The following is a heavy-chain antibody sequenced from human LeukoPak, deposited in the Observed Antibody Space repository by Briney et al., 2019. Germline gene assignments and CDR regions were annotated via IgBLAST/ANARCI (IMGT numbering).Heavy chain of an antibody. Sequence: GGSLRLSCAASGFTFSSYAMSWVRQAPGEGLEWVSAITGSGGSTYYADSVKGRFTISRHNSKNTLSLQMNSLRAEDTAIYYCAKNGDRGAYCSGGSCYPYYYYYMDVWGKGTTVTISS. CDR3: AKNGDRGAYCSGGSCYPYYYYYMDV. J-gene: IGHJ6*03. D-gene: IGHD2-15*01. CDR1: GFTFSSYA. CDR2: ITGSGGST. V-gene: IGHV3-23*01.